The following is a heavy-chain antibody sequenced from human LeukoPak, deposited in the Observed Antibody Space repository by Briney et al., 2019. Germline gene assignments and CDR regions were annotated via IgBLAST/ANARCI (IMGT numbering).Heavy chain of an antibody. CDR3: ARDKWFGEPPFDY. D-gene: IGHD3-10*01. CDR2: IKPDGGEK. CDR1: GFTFSRYW. J-gene: IGHJ4*02. V-gene: IGHV3-7*01. Sequence: GGSLRLSCAASGFTFSRYWMSWVRQAPGKGLEWVANIKPDGGEKYYVDSVKGRFTVSRDNAKNSLYLQMNSLRAEDTAVYYCARDKWFGEPPFDYWGQGTLVTVSS.